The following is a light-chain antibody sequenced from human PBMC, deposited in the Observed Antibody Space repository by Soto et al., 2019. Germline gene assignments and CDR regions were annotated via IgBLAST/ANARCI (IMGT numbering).Light chain of an antibody. J-gene: IGLJ1*01. CDR3: CSYAGSYTLYV. V-gene: IGLV2-8*01. CDR2: EVN. Sequence: QSVLTQPPSASGSPGQSVTISCTGTNSDVGGYNYVSWYQQYPGKAPKLIIYEVNERPSGVPDRFSGSKSGNTASLTVSGLQTADEADYYCCSYAGSYTLYVFGTGTKVTVL. CDR1: NSDVGGYNY.